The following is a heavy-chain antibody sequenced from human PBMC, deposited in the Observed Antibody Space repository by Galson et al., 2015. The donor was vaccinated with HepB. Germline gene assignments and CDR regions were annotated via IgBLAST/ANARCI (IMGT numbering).Heavy chain of an antibody. CDR1: GVTFSDYA. Sequence: SLRLSCAASGVTFSDYAMHWVRQAPGKGLEWVALISYDGTNKYYLDSVKGRFTIFRDNSRNIVYLQMSSLRPEDTAMYFCAKDSEYSAYDPAADGGYFDYWGQGALVTVSS. CDR2: ISYDGTNK. J-gene: IGHJ4*02. V-gene: IGHV3-30*18. CDR3: AKDSEYSAYDPAADGGYFDY. D-gene: IGHD5-12*01.